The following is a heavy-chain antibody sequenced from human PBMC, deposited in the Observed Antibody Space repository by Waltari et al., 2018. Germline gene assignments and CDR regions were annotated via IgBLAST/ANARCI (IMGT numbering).Heavy chain of an antibody. CDR3: ARLAPRTYRSPVPGRHYYYGMDV. Sequence: EEQLLESGGGLVQPGDSLRLSCAASGFRFSNYWMNWVRQAQGKGLVWVERISNDETSISYADSVKGRFTISRDNAKNTLYLQMKRLRAEDTAVYYCARLAPRTYRSPVPGRHYYYGMDVWGQGTTVTVSS. J-gene: IGHJ6*02. CDR1: GFRFSNYW. D-gene: IGHD3-10*01. CDR2: ISNDETSI. V-gene: IGHV3-74*01.